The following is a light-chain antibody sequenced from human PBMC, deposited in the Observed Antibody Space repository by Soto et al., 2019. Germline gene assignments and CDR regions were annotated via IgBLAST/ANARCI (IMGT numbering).Light chain of an antibody. Sequence: DIQMTQSPSSLSASVGDRVTITCRASQSITKYLNWYRQKPGKAPELLIYGAATLQSGVPSRFSGSGSGTELTLTISSLQPEDFATYYCQHTYSSPRTFGQGTKVDIK. CDR2: GAA. CDR3: QHTYSSPRT. V-gene: IGKV1-39*01. CDR1: QSITKY. J-gene: IGKJ1*01.